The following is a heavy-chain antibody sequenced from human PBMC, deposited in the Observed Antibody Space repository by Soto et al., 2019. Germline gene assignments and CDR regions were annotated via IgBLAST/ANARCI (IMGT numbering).Heavy chain of an antibody. J-gene: IGHJ5*02. CDR2: ITNSGYT. D-gene: IGHD3-10*01. CDR1: SGSFSGYY. CDR3: ASRISLGRALWGLHP. V-gene: IGHV4-34*01. Sequence: SETLSLTCDLFSGSFSGYYWSWIRQPPGKGLEWIGEITNSGYTYYNPSLKSRLLISLDTSKNQFSLNLTSVTAADTAVYYCASRISLGRALWGLHPWGQGTLVTVSS.